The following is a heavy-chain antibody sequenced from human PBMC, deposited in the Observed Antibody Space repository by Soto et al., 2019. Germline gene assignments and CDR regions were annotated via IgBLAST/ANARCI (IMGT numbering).Heavy chain of an antibody. V-gene: IGHV4-61*01. CDR2: LYYSGST. CDR3: ARGQAFWTGYYRMPYYFDY. J-gene: IGHJ4*02. D-gene: IGHD3-3*01. Sequence: TLSLTCTVSGGSVSSGSYYWSWIRQPPGKGLEYIGYLYYSGSTNYNPSLKSRVTISVDTPKNQSSLKLTSVTAADTAIYYCARGQAFWTGYYRMPYYFDYWGQGTLVTVSS. CDR1: GGSVSSGSYY.